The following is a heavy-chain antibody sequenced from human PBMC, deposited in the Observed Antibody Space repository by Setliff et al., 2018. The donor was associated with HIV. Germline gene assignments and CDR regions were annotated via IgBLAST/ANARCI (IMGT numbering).Heavy chain of an antibody. D-gene: IGHD5-18*01. Sequence: TGGSLRLSCAASGFTVSSYSMNWVRQAPGKGLEWVSSISSSSSYIYYADSVKGRFTISRDNSKNSLYLQMNSLRAEDTAVYYCARDRKAAMVGSDAFDIWGQGTMVTVSS. CDR2: ISSSSSYI. V-gene: IGHV3-21*01. CDR3: ARDRKAAMVGSDAFDI. CDR1: GFTVSSYS. J-gene: IGHJ3*02.